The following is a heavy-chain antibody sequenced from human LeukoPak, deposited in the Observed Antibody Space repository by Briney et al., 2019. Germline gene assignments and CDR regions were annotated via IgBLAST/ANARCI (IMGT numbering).Heavy chain of an antibody. CDR1: GFTFSSYW. V-gene: IGHV3-7*01. CDR3: ARDPGRWLQFSHFDY. CDR2: IKQDGSEK. J-gene: IGHJ4*02. Sequence: GGSLRLSCAASGFTFSSYWMGWVRQAPGKGLEWVANIKQDGSEKYYVDSVKGRFTISRDNAKNSLYLQMNSLRAEDTAVYYCARDPGRWLQFSHFDYWGQGTLVTVSS. D-gene: IGHD5-24*01.